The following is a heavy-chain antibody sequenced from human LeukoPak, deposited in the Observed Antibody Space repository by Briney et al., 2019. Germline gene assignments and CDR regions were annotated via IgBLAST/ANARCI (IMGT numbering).Heavy chain of an antibody. CDR3: VRDSALGYCGGDCYPDY. V-gene: IGHV4-4*07. D-gene: IGHD2-21*02. J-gene: IGHJ4*02. CDR1: GGTISSYY. Sequence: PSETLSLTCTVSGGTISSYYWGWIRQPAGQGLEWIGRIYTSGSTNYNPSLKSRVTMSVDTSKNQFSLKLSSVTAADTAMYYCVRDSALGYCGGDCYPDYWGQGTLVTVSS. CDR2: IYTSGST.